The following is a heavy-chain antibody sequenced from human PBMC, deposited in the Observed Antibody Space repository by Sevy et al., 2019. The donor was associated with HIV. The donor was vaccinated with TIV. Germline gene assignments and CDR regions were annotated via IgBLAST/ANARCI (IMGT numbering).Heavy chain of an antibody. V-gene: IGHV3-30-3*01. J-gene: IGHJ4*02. CDR1: GFTFSSYA. D-gene: IGHD3-22*01. Sequence: GGSLRLSCAASGFTFSSYAMHWVRQAPGKGLEWVAVISYDGSNKYYADSVKGRFTISRDNSKNTLYLQMNSLRAEDTAVYYCASSTQDYYESSGYYSPEDYWGQGTLVTVSS. CDR2: ISYDGSNK. CDR3: ASSTQDYYESSGYYSPEDY.